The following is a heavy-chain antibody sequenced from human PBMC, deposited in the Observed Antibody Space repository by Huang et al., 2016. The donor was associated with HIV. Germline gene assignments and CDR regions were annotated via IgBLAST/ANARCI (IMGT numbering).Heavy chain of an antibody. CDR1: VESFSGFY. D-gene: IGHD1-26*01. CDR2: INHTGGAIHQSGTS. CDR3: ARGYRASAAFDM. V-gene: IGHV4-34*01. J-gene: IGHJ3*02. Sequence: QEQLQQWGAGLLKPAETLTLTCAVYVESFSGFYWSWIRQSPRHGLEWVGEINHTGGAIHQSGTSNYNPSLKSRVTISMDTSKNQCSLKLKYVTVADTAVYYCARGYRASAAFDMWGRGTVVTVSS.